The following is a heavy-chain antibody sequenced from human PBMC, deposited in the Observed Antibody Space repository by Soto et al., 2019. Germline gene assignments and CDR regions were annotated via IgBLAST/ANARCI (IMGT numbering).Heavy chain of an antibody. CDR3: ARDWSRYYDSSGLMWFY. J-gene: IGHJ4*02. CDR2: ISAHNGDT. CDR1: GYTFTSYG. D-gene: IGHD3-22*01. Sequence: ASVKVSCKASGYTFTSYGISWVRQAPGQGLEWVGWISAHNGDTRYAQNLQGRITMTTDTFTNTAYMELTSLTSDDTAVYYCARDWSRYYDSSGLMWFYWGQGTLVTVS. V-gene: IGHV1-18*01.